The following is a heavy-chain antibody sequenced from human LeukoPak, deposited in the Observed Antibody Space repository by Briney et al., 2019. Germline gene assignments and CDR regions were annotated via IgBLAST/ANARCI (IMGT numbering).Heavy chain of an antibody. D-gene: IGHD1-26*01. CDR2: FDPEDGGT. Sequence: ASVKVSCKVSGHTLTELSMHWVRQAPGKGLEWMGSFDPEDGGTMYAQKFQGRVTMTEDTSTDTAYMELSSLRSEDTAVYYCATDQTGANDAFDIWGQGTMVTVSS. CDR3: ATDQTGANDAFDI. V-gene: IGHV1-24*01. CDR1: GHTLTELS. J-gene: IGHJ3*02.